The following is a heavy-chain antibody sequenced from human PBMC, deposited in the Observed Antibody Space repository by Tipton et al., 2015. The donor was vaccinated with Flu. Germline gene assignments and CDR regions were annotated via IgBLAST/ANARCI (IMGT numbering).Heavy chain of an antibody. Sequence: GSLRLSCAASGFTFSGYWMDWVRQAPGKGLEWVANIDQDGSEKYYVDSVKGRFTISRDNAKNSLYLQMSSLRAEDTAVYYCTKDVGATVSYNWFDPWGQGTLVTVSS. D-gene: IGHD1-26*01. J-gene: IGHJ5*02. CDR3: TKDVGATVSYNWFDP. CDR1: GFTFSGYW. V-gene: IGHV3-7*01. CDR2: IDQDGSEK.